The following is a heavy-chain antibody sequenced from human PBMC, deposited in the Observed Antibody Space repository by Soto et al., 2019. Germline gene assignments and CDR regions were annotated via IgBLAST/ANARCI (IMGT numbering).Heavy chain of an antibody. CDR1: GGSISSSSYY. CDR2: IYYSGST. D-gene: IGHD6-13*01. V-gene: IGHV4-39*01. CDR3: ARHEDSNRPNWFDP. Sequence: QLQLQESGPGLVKPSETLSLTCTVSGGSISSSSYYWGWIRQPPGKGLDWIGSIYYSGSTYYNPSLKSRVTMSVDTSKNQFSLKLTSVTAADTAVYYCARHEDSNRPNWFDPWGQGTLVTVSS. J-gene: IGHJ5*02.